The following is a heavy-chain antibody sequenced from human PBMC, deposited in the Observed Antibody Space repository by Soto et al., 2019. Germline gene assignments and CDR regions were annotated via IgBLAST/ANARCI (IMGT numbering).Heavy chain of an antibody. Sequence: QVHLQESGPGLVKPSGTLSLTCAVSGDSIISSNWWSWVRQSPGKGLEWIGEIHHSGSTKYNPSLKSRVIISVDKSRNQFFLKLTSVTATDTAVYFCARGETQQQRDYWGQGTLVTVSS. CDR1: GDSIISSNW. D-gene: IGHD6-25*01. J-gene: IGHJ4*02. CDR3: ARGETQQQRDY. V-gene: IGHV4-4*02. CDR2: IHHSGST.